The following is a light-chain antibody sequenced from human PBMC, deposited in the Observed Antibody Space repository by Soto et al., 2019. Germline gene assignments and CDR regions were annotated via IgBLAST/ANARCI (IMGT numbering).Light chain of an antibody. J-gene: IGKJ4*01. CDR3: QQANSFPLT. CDR1: QDINNW. Sequence: DIQVTQSPSSVSASVGDRVTITCRASQDINNWLAWYQQKPGKAPMLLIYTTSNLQSGVPSRFSGSGSGTDYTLTISSLQPEDFATYYFQQANSFPLTFGGGTKVEIK. CDR2: TTS. V-gene: IGKV1D-12*01.